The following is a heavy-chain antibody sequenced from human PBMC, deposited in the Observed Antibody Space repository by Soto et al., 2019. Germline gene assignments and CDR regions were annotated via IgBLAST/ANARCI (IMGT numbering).Heavy chain of an antibody. D-gene: IGHD2-15*01. CDR2: IRDGGEST. V-gene: IGHV3-23*01. Sequence: EVQLLESGGGLVQPGASLRLSCAFSGFIFGNYMMTWVRQAPGKGLEWVSTIRDGGESTYYADSVKGRFTISRDNSKNTLYSQMDSLGVEDTAVYYCAPHVHCSGGSCHYDAFDIRGQGTMVTVSS. J-gene: IGHJ3*02. CDR3: APHVHCSGGSCHYDAFDI. CDR1: GFIFGNYM.